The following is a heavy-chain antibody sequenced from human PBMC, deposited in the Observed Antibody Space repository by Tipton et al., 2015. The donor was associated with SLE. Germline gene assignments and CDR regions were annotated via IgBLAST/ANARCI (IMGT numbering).Heavy chain of an antibody. CDR1: GFTFRNFV. CDR2: IWYDGSNN. J-gene: IGHJ4*02. V-gene: IGHV3-33*01. Sequence: SLRLSCAASGFTFRNFVIHWVRQAPGKGLEWVAAIWYDGSNNYYADSVKGRFTVSRDNSKNTLFLQMNSLRAEDTAVYYCAREARGFDYWGQGNLVTVSS. CDR3: AREARGFDY.